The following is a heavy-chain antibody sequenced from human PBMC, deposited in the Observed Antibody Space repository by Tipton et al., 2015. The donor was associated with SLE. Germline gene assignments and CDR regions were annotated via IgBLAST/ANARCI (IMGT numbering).Heavy chain of an antibody. J-gene: IGHJ4*02. CDR1: GGSISSSSYY. D-gene: IGHD1-26*01. CDR3: AREADSGSYRPIDY. CDR2: IYYSGST. Sequence: TLSLTCTVSGGSISSSSYYWGWIRQPPGKGLEWIGSIYYSGSTYYNPSLKSRVTISVDTSKNQFSLKLSSVTAADTAVYYCAREADSGSYRPIDYWGQGTLATVSS. V-gene: IGHV4-39*07.